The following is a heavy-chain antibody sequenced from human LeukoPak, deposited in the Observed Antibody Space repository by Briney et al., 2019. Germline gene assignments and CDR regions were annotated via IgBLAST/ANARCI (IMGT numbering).Heavy chain of an antibody. J-gene: IGHJ3*02. Sequence: GGSLRLSCAAAGFTFSSYWMHWVRQAPGKGVVWGSRINRDGSSTNHADSVKGRFTISRDNAKNTLYLQMNSLRAEDTAVYYCARDPTIVGATPGAFDIWGQGTMVTVSS. CDR1: GFTFSSYW. CDR2: INRDGSST. D-gene: IGHD1-26*01. V-gene: IGHV3-74*01. CDR3: ARDPTIVGATPGAFDI.